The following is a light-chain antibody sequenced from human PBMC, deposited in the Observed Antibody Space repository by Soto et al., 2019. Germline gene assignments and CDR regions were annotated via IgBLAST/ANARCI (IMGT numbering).Light chain of an antibody. CDR2: GVS. CDR3: CSYAGTPSV. V-gene: IGLV2-11*01. CDR1: RSDVGGYNY. Sequence: ALTQPRSVSASPGQSVTISCTGTRSDVGGYNYVSWYQHHPGKAPKLMIYGVSARPSGVPDRFSGSKSGNTASLTISGLQAEDEADYYCCSYAGTPSVFGTGTKVTVL. J-gene: IGLJ1*01.